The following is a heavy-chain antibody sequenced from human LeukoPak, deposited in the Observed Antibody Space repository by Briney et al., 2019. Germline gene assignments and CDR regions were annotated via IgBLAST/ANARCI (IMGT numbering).Heavy chain of an antibody. Sequence: GGSLRLSCAASGLTFSSYSMNWVRQAPGKGLEWVSYISSSSSTIYYADSVKGRFTISRDNAKNSLYLQMNSLRAEDTAVYYCARDRNYGDYGTPRYFDYWGPGTLVTVSS. CDR1: GLTFSSYS. J-gene: IGHJ4*02. D-gene: IGHD4-17*01. CDR2: ISSSSSTI. CDR3: ARDRNYGDYGTPRYFDY. V-gene: IGHV3-48*01.